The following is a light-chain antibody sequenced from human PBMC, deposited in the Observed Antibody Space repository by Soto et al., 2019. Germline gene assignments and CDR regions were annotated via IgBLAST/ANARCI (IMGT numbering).Light chain of an antibody. Sequence: QSVLTQPPSVSGAPGQRVTISCTGSSSNIGSTYDVQWYQQVPGTAPKLLIHGNTDRPSGVPDLFSGSKSGTSASLAITWLQADDEADYYCQSYDDSLSVHYVFGTGTKVTVL. J-gene: IGLJ1*01. V-gene: IGLV1-40*01. CDR1: SSNIGSTYD. CDR2: GNT. CDR3: QSYDDSLSVHYV.